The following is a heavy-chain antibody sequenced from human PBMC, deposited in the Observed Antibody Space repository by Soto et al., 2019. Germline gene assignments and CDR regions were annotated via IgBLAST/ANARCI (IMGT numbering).Heavy chain of an antibody. Sequence: QVQLVQPGAEVKKPGSSLKVSCKASGGTFSSYAISWVRQAPGQGLEWMGGIIPISGTANYAQKFQGRVTITADESTSTAYMELSSLRSEDTAVYYCARSQGSSTSLEIYYYYYYGMDVWGQGTTVTVSS. CDR1: GGTFSSYA. J-gene: IGHJ6*02. CDR3: ARSQGSSTSLEIYYYYYYGMDV. V-gene: IGHV1-69*01. CDR2: IIPISGTA. D-gene: IGHD2-2*01.